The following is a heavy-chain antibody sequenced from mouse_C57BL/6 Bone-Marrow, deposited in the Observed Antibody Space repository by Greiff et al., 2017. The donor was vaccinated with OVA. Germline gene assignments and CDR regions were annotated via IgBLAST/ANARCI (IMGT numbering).Heavy chain of an antibody. Sequence: VKLQESGAELARPGASVKLSCKASGYTFTSYGISWVKQRTGQGLEWIGEIYPRSGNTYYNEKFKGKATLTADKSSSTAYMELRSLTSEDSAVYFCARWRLRRPAWFAYWGQGTLVTVSA. CDR2: IYPRSGNT. D-gene: IGHD2-4*01. V-gene: IGHV1-81*01. J-gene: IGHJ3*01. CDR1: GYTFTSYG. CDR3: ARWRLRRPAWFAY.